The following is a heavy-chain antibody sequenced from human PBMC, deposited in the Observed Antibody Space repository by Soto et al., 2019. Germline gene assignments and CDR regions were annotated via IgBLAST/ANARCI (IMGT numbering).Heavy chain of an antibody. CDR2: INPNGGGT. Sequence: ASVKVSCKASGYTFTGYYMHWVRQAPGQGLEWMGWINPNGGGTNYAQKFQGRVTMTRDTSISTAYMELSRLRSDDTAVYYCARARILVAGTSPTGFDFWGQGTLVTVSS. V-gene: IGHV1-2*02. D-gene: IGHD6-19*01. CDR1: GYTFTGYY. J-gene: IGHJ4*02. CDR3: ARARILVAGTSPTGFDF.